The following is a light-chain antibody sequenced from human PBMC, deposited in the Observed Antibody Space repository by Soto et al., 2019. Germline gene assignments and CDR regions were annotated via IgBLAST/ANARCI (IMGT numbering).Light chain of an antibody. CDR1: QSVGSRS. J-gene: IGKJ1*01. V-gene: IGKV3-20*01. Sequence: EIALTQSPGTLSLSQGVRATLSCRASQSVGSRSLAWYQQKPGQAPRVLLYGTSERATGIPYRFSGSGSGTEFTLTISRPEPVDFAVYFCQQYGRSPTFGRGTKVDIK. CDR2: GTS. CDR3: QQYGRSPT.